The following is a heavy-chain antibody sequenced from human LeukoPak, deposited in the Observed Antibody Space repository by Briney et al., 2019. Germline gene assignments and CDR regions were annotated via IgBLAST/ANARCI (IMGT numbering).Heavy chain of an antibody. Sequence: GGSLRLSCAASGFTFSSYWMSWVRQAPGKGLEWVANIKQDGSEKYYVDSVKGRFTISRDNAKNSLYLQMNSLRAEDTAVYYCARRPGYSYGWALYYYYYMDVWGKGTTVTISS. CDR2: IKQDGSEK. CDR3: ARRPGYSYGWALYYYYYMDV. CDR1: GFTFSSYW. D-gene: IGHD5-18*01. J-gene: IGHJ6*03. V-gene: IGHV3-7*01.